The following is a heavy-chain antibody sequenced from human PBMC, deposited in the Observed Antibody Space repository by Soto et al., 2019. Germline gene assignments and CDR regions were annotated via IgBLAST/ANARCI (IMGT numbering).Heavy chain of an antibody. CDR1: GNSLSRLA. CDR2: FDPDLGEP. Sequence: QVQVVQSGAEVKKPGASVKVSCQVSGNSLSRLAVHWVRQSPVKGLEWMGGFDPDLGEPVDARKFQGRLIKTEDRSTDTAHMELSDLTSEDTAVYYCVILTMINYATAFEDWGQGTLVTVTS. CDR3: VILTMINYATAFED. J-gene: IGHJ4*02. D-gene: IGHD3-16*01. V-gene: IGHV1-24*01.